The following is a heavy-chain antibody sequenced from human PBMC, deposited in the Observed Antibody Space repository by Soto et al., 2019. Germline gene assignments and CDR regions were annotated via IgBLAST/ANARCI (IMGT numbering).Heavy chain of an antibody. CDR2: IYYSGST. Sequence: TSETLSLTCTVSGGSISSSSYYWGWIRQPPGKGLEWIGSIYYSGSTFYSPSLRSRVTISVDTSKSQFSLRVSSVTAADTAVYYCAREYSSAPDYWGQGTLVTVSS. CDR1: GGSISSSSYY. J-gene: IGHJ4*02. V-gene: IGHV4-39*02. CDR3: AREYSSAPDY. D-gene: IGHD6-25*01.